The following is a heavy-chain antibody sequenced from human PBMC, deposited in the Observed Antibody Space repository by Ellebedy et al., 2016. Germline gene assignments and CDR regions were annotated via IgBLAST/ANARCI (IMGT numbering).Heavy chain of an antibody. CDR3: ASIRVHREPSSQVDY. CDR1: GYSISSGYY. J-gene: IGHJ4*02. Sequence: SETLSLTCTVSGYSISSGYYWGWIRQPPGKGLEWIGSIYHSGSTYYNPSLKSRVTISVDTSTNYFSLKLSSVTAADTAVYYCASIRVHREPSSQVDYWGPGTLVTVSS. D-gene: IGHD5-24*01. CDR2: IYHSGST. V-gene: IGHV4-38-2*02.